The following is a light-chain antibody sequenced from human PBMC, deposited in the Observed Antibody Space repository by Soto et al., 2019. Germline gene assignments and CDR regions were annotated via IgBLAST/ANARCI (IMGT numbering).Light chain of an antibody. J-gene: IGKJ1*01. CDR2: GAS. CDR3: QQYGSSPWT. CDR1: QSVSSSY. V-gene: IGKV3-20*01. Sequence: EIVLTQSPGTLSLSPGERATLSCRASQSVSSSYLAWYQQKPGQAPRPLIYGASSRAIGIPDRFSGSGSGTDFTLTISRLEPEDFAVDYCQQYGSSPWTFGQGTKVESK.